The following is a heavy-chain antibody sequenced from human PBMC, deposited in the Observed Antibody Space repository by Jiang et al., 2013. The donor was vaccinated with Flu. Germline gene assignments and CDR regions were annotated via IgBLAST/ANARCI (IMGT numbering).Heavy chain of an antibody. CDR3: ARGYSGNYGRIDY. CDR2: IYYSGST. D-gene: IGHD1-26*01. CDR1: GGSISSYY. Sequence: SCPGLVKPSETLSLTCTVSGGSISSYYWSWIRQPPGKGLEWIGYIYYSGSTNYNPSLKSRVTMSVDTSKNQFSLKLSSVTAADTAVYFCARGYSGNYGRIDYWGQGTLVTVSS. J-gene: IGHJ4*02. V-gene: IGHV4-59*01.